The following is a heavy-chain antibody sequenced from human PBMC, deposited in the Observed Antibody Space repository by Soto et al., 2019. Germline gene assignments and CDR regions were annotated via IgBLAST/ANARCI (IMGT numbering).Heavy chain of an antibody. V-gene: IGHV3-30*03. CDR1: GFTLSGND. CDR2: ISYDGSRQ. CDR3: ARGGWYASLSSSDC. J-gene: IGHJ4*02. D-gene: IGHD2-2*01. Sequence: QVQLVESGGGVVQPGRSLRLSCAASGFTLSGNDMHWVRQAPGKGPEWVAVISYDGSRQYYADSVKGRFTISRDTSKSTLYLQMNSLTTEDTAVYYCARGGWYASLSSSDCWGQGTLVTVSS.